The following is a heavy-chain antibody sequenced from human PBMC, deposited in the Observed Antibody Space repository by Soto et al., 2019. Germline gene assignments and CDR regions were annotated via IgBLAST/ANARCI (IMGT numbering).Heavy chain of an antibody. D-gene: IGHD2-2*01. CDR1: GGSIVSGDYY. CDR3: ARHIVVVPAAKGLSWFDP. J-gene: IGHJ5*02. V-gene: IGHV4-30-4*01. CDR2: IYYSGGT. Sequence: PSETLSLTCTVSGGSIVSGDYYCIWIRQPPWNGLEWTGYIYYSGGTYYNPSLKSRVTISVDTSKNQFSLKLSSVTAADTAVYYCARHIVVVPAAKGLSWFDPWGQGTLVTVSS.